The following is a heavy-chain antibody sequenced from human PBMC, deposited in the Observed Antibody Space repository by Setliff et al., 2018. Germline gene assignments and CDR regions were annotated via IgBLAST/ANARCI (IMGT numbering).Heavy chain of an antibody. CDR1: GASTNSGHY. CDR2: IYHRGRK. V-gene: IGHV4-38-2*01. Sequence: SETLSLTCAVSGASTNSGHYWGWIRQPPGKGLEWIATIYHRGRKYYNPSLQSRVSVSLDTSKNHFSLRLTSMTAADTAVYYCATPGRDDLDSPFEPFDIWGQGTMVTVSS. D-gene: IGHD3-3*01. CDR3: ATPGRDDLDSPFEPFDI. J-gene: IGHJ3*02.